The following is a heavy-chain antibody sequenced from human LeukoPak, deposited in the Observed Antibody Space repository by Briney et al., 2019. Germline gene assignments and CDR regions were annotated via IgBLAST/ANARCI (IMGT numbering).Heavy chain of an antibody. Sequence: SETLSLTCTVSGGSISSYYWSWIRQPPGKGLEWIAYIYYSSSTNYNPSLYSRVTISVDTSKNQFSLRLSSVTAADTAVYYCARSGSGSTGGAFDIWGQGTMVTVSS. J-gene: IGHJ3*02. D-gene: IGHD3-10*01. CDR1: GGSISSYY. CDR2: IYYSSST. CDR3: ARSGSGSTGGAFDI. V-gene: IGHV4-59*08.